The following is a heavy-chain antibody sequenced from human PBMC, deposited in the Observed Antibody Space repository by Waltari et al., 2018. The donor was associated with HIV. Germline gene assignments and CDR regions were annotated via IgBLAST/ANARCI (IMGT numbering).Heavy chain of an antibody. J-gene: IGHJ1*01. CDR2: IHTDTGNT. D-gene: IGHD6-19*01. Sequence: VRLVQAGAEVKKPGASVKVSWTASGLSFTSCGISWVRQAPGQGLEWMGWIHTDTGNTDSAENFQGRVTMTRDTFTNTIYMELRTLKSDDSAIYFCVRDLSPMGKSGWYDSWGQGTVVTVSS. CDR3: VRDLSPMGKSGWYDS. V-gene: IGHV1-18*04. CDR1: GLSFTSCG.